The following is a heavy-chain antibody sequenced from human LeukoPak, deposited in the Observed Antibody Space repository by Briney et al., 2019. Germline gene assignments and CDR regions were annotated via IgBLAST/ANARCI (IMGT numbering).Heavy chain of an antibody. J-gene: IGHJ4*02. D-gene: IGHD3-10*01. CDR3: ARGDVYHGLCY. CDR2: INHSGST. V-gene: IGHV4-34*01. Sequence: SETLSLTCAVYGGSFSGYYWSWIRQPPGKGLEWIGEINHSGSTNYNPSLKSRVTISVDTSKNQFSLKLSSVTAADTAVYYCARGDVYHGLCYWGQGTLVTVSS. CDR1: GGSFSGYY.